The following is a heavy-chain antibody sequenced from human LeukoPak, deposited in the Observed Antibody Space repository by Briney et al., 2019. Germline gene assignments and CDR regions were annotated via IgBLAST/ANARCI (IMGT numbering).Heavy chain of an antibody. Sequence: PGGSLRLSCAASGFTFSTYGMHWVRQAPGKGLEWVAFIQYDGSNKFYADSVKGRFTISRDNAKNTVYLQMNSLRPEDTAVYYCAKEVQLLPFDYWGQGTLVTVSS. V-gene: IGHV3-30*02. CDR1: GFTFSTYG. CDR3: AKEVQLLPFDY. D-gene: IGHD6-6*01. J-gene: IGHJ4*02. CDR2: IQYDGSNK.